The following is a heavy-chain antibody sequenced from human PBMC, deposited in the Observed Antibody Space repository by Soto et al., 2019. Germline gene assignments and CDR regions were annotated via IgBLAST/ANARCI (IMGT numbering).Heavy chain of an antibody. D-gene: IGHD3-10*01. CDR3: ARVAEGFMAFDI. V-gene: IGHV1-8*01. CDR1: GYTFTSYD. J-gene: IGHJ3*02. Sequence: ASVKVSCKASGYTFTSYDINWVRQATGQGLEWMGWMNPNSGNTGYAQKFQGRVTMTRNTSISTAYMELSSLRSEDTAAYYCARVAEGFMAFDIWGQGTMVTVSS. CDR2: MNPNSGNT.